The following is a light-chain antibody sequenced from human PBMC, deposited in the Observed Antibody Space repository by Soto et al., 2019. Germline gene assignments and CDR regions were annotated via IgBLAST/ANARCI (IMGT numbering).Light chain of an antibody. CDR3: TSYAGGNNV. Sequence: QSALTQPASASGSPGQSVTISCTGTSSDVGGYNYVSWYQQHPGKVPKLMVYEVNKRPSGVPDRFSGSKSGNTSSLTVSRLQAEDEADYYCTSYAGGNNVFGTGTKVTVL. CDR1: SSDVGGYNY. CDR2: EVN. V-gene: IGLV2-8*01. J-gene: IGLJ1*01.